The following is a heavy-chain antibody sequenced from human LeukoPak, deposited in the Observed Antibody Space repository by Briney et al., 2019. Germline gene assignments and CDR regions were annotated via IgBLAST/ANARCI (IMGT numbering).Heavy chain of an antibody. V-gene: IGHV3-33*08. D-gene: IGHD6-19*01. CDR3: AGDPPHSGWAFNY. CDR1: GFTFSSYW. J-gene: IGHJ4*02. Sequence: GGSLGLSCASSGFTFSSYWMSWVRQAPGKGLEWVAMIWYDGSNKHYADSVKGRFTISRDNSKNTLSLQLNSLEAEDTAIYYCAGDPPHSGWAFNYWGQGTLVTVPS. CDR2: IWYDGSNK.